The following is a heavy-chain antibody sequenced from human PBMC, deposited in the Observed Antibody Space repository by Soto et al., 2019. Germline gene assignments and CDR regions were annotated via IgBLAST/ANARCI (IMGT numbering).Heavy chain of an antibody. V-gene: IGHV2-5*01. CDR2: IYWNEDK. Sequence: GSGPTLVNPPQTLTLTCTFSGFSLSTGGVGVGWIRQPPGEALEWLALIYWNEDKRYSPSLKSRLTITKDTSKNQVVLTMTNMDPVDTATYYCARRGRWLQWTDWFFDLWGRGTLVTVSS. J-gene: IGHJ2*01. CDR1: GFSLSTGGVG. D-gene: IGHD5-12*01. CDR3: ARRGRWLQWTDWFFDL.